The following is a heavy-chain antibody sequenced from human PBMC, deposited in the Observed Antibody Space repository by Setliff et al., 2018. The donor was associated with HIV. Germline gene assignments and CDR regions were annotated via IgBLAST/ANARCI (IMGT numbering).Heavy chain of an antibody. V-gene: IGHV4-4*09. D-gene: IGHD2-8*01. CDR2: IHTSGST. CDR1: GGSMTNY. CDR3: AKFYCPHGVCYGFDI. J-gene: IGHJ3*02. Sequence: LSLTCTVSGGSMTNYWSWIQQPPGKGLEFIGHIHTSGSTIYNPSLKSRLTITIDTSRNQFSLKLTSVTAADTAVYYCAKFYCPHGVCYGFDIWGQGTMVTVSS.